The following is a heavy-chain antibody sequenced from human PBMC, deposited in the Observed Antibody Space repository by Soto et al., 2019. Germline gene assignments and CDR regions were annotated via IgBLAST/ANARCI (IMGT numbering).Heavy chain of an antibody. V-gene: IGHV3-9*01. CDR3: AKMVVAGTGWFDP. CDR2: ISWDSGSI. J-gene: IGHJ5*02. D-gene: IGHD6-19*01. Sequence: GGSLRLSCAASGFSLGDYAMHWVRQAPGKGLEWVSVISWDSGSIGYADSVKGRFTISRDNAKNSLYLEMNSLRAEDTALYYCAKMVVAGTGWFDPWGQGTLVTVSS. CDR1: GFSLGDYA.